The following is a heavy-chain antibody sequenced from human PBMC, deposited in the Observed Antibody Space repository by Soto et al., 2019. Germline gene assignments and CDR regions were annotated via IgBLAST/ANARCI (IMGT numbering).Heavy chain of an antibody. J-gene: IGHJ4*02. Sequence: SETLSLTCTVSGGSISSSSYYWGWIRQPPGKGLEWIGSIYYSGSTYYNPSLKSRVTISVDTSKNQFSLKLSSVTAADTAVYYCARHALFGVVVHWFEFDYWGQGTLVTVSS. D-gene: IGHD3-3*01. CDR2: IYYSGST. CDR3: ARHALFGVVVHWFEFDY. CDR1: GGSISSSSYY. V-gene: IGHV4-39*01.